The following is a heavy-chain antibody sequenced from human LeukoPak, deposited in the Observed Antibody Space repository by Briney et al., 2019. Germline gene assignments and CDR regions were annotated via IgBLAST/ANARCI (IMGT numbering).Heavy chain of an antibody. CDR3: AKRIQSAMATGY. CDR2: INDDGSGT. J-gene: IGHJ4*02. CDR1: GFTFSNYW. D-gene: IGHD5-18*01. Sequence: SGGSLRLSCAASGFTFSNYWMHWVRQVPGKGLVWVSRINDDGSGTFYADSVKGRFTISRDNSKNTLYLQMNSLRAEDTAVYYCAKRIQSAMATGYWGQGTLVTVSS. V-gene: IGHV3-74*01.